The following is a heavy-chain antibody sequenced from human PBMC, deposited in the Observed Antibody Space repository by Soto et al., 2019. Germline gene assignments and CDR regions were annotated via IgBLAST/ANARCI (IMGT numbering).Heavy chain of an antibody. J-gene: IGHJ4*02. Sequence: HPWGSLRLSCAASGFTFSSYAMHWFRQAPGKGLEWVAVISYDGSNKYYADSVKGRFTISRDNSKNTLYLQMNSLRAEDTAVYYGARDLLEWLHFFDYWGQGTLVPVSS. CDR3: ARDLLEWLHFFDY. CDR1: GFTFSSYA. V-gene: IGHV3-30-3*01. D-gene: IGHD3-3*01. CDR2: ISYDGSNK.